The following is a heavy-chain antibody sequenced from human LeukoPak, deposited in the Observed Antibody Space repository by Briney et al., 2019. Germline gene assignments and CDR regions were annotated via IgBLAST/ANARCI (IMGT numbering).Heavy chain of an antibody. J-gene: IGHJ4*02. Sequence: SETLSLTCTVSGGSINSYYWSWIRQPPGKGLEWIGYIYYTGSTNYNPSLKSRVTISGDTSKNQFSLKLSSVTAADTAMYYCARCHTAMCVGPDYWGQGTLVTVSS. CDR2: IYYTGST. D-gene: IGHD5-18*01. CDR3: ARCHTAMCVGPDY. V-gene: IGHV4-59*01. CDR1: GGSINSYY.